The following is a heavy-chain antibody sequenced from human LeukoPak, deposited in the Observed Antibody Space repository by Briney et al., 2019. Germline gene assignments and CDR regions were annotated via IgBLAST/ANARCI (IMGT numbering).Heavy chain of an antibody. Sequence: GGSLRLSCAASGFTFSSYSMNWVRQAPGKGLEWVSSISSSSSYIFYADSVKGRFTISRDNAKNSLYLQMNSLRAEDTAVYYCARVENSSGPYYYYYGMDVWGQGATVTVSS. CDR1: GFTFSSYS. CDR2: ISSSSSYI. J-gene: IGHJ6*02. D-gene: IGHD3-22*01. CDR3: ARVENSSGPYYYYYGMDV. V-gene: IGHV3-21*01.